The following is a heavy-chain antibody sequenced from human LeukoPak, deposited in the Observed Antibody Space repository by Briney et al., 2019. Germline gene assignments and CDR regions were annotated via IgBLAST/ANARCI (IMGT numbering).Heavy chain of an antibody. V-gene: IGHV3-23*01. CDR2: ISGNGGST. D-gene: IGHD3-22*01. CDR3: ARGIRENYYDSSGYYTSDWFDP. J-gene: IGHJ5*02. Sequence: PGGSLRLSCAASGFTFSSYAMSWVRQARGKGLEWVSVISGNGGSTYYADSVKGRFTISRDNSKNTLYLQMNSLRAEDTAVYYCARGIRENYYDSSGYYTSDWFDPWGQGTLVTVSS. CDR1: GFTFSSYA.